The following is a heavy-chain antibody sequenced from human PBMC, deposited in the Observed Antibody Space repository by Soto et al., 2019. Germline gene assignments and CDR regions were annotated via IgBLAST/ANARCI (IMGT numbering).Heavy chain of an antibody. D-gene: IGHD3-22*01. V-gene: IGHV3-11*01. CDR2: ISSSGDII. Sequence: GGSLRLSCAASGFTFSDHYMSWIRQAPGKGLEWVSYISSSGDIIYYADSVKGRFTISRDNAKNSLYLQMNSLRAEDTAVYYRARDLGYYDSSGYFDYWGQGTLVTVS. CDR3: ARDLGYYDSSGYFDY. CDR1: GFTFSDHY. J-gene: IGHJ4*02.